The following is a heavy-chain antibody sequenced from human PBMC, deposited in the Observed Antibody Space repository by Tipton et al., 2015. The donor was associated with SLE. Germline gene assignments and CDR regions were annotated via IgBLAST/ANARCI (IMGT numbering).Heavy chain of an antibody. CDR1: GYSFTSYW. J-gene: IGHJ4*02. CDR2: IYPSDSDT. Sequence: VQLVQSGAEVKEPGESLTISCKGSGYSFTSYWIAWVRQMPGKGLEWMGLIYPSDSDTIYSPSFQGQVTMSADKSTAYLQWSSLKASDSAMYYRAFLWGSGPFYFPSSNWGQGTLVTVSS. CDR3: AFLWGSGPFYFPSSN. V-gene: IGHV5-51*03. D-gene: IGHD2/OR15-2a*01.